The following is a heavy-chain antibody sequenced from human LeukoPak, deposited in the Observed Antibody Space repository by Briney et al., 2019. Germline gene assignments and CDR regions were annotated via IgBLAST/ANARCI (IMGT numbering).Heavy chain of an antibody. CDR1: GGSISSYY. V-gene: IGHV4-59*01. D-gene: IGHD6-6*01. CDR3: ARRSLGQLVLDY. Sequence: SETLSLTCTVSGGSISSYYWSWIRQPPGKGLEWIGYIYYSGSTNYNPSLKSRVTISVDTSKNQFSLKLTSVTAADTAVYYCARRSLGQLVLDYWGQGALVTVSS. CDR2: IYYSGST. J-gene: IGHJ4*02.